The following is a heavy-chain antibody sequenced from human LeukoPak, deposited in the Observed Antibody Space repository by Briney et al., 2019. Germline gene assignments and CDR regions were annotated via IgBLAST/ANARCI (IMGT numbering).Heavy chain of an antibody. CDR3: ARVPTGGSYCSSTSCYLPHAFDI. J-gene: IGHJ3*02. Sequence: ASVKVSCKASGYTFTSCGISWVRQAPGQGLGWMGWISAYNGNTNYAQKLQGRVTMTTDTSTSTAYMELRSLRSDDTAVYYCARVPTGGSYCSSTSCYLPHAFDIWGQGTMVTVSS. CDR1: GYTFTSCG. V-gene: IGHV1-18*01. D-gene: IGHD2-2*01. CDR2: ISAYNGNT.